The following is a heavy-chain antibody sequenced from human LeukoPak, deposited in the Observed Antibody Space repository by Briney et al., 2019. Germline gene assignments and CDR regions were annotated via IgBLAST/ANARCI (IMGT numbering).Heavy chain of an antibody. CDR1: GFTFSSYG. V-gene: IGHV3-30*02. Sequence: GGSPRLSCAASGFTFSSYGMHWVRQAPGKGLEWVAFIRYDGSNKYYADSVKGRFTIFRDNSKHTLYLQMNSLRAEDTAVYYCAKARPKFGEGHYYMDVWGKGTTVTVSS. D-gene: IGHD3-10*01. J-gene: IGHJ6*03. CDR3: AKARPKFGEGHYYMDV. CDR2: IRYDGSNK.